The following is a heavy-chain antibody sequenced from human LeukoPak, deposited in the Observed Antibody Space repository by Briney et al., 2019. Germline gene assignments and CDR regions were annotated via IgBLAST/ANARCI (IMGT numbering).Heavy chain of an antibody. J-gene: IGHJ4*02. CDR2: IYHSGST. V-gene: IGHV4-30-2*01. CDR1: GGSISSGGYY. D-gene: IGHD1-26*01. Sequence: SQTLSLTCTVSGGSISSGGYYWSWIRQPPRKGLEWLGYIYHSGSTYYNPSLKSRVTISVDRSKNQFSLKLSSVTAADTAVYYCAGDSGSYSEASGDYWGQGTLVTVSS. CDR3: AGDSGSYSEASGDY.